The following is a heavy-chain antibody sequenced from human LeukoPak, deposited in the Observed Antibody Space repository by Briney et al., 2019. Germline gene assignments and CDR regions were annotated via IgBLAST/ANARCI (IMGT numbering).Heavy chain of an antibody. CDR1: GFTFGDYA. V-gene: IGHV3-49*04. CDR3: TSFGCYSDAFDI. Sequence: GGSLRLSCTASGFTFGDYAMSWVRQAPGKGLEWVGFIRSKAYGGTTEYAASVKGRFTISRDDSKSIAYLQMNSLKTEDTAVYYCTSFGCYSDAFDIWGQGTMVTVSS. D-gene: IGHD3-10*01. CDR2: IRSKAYGGTT. J-gene: IGHJ3*02.